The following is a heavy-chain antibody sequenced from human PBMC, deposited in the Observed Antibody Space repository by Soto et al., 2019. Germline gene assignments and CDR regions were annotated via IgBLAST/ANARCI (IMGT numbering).Heavy chain of an antibody. Sequence: SETLSLTCTVFGDSISSFSNHYCSWIRQPPGRGLEWIGYISEGGYTSYNPSLRSRVFISVDTSNNQVYLNLASVTAADTSINYWTAQGFGILQGLVDVWGQGTTVTSP. CDR2: ISEGGYT. J-gene: IGHJ6*02. CDR3: TAQGFGILQGLVDV. CDR1: GDSISSFSNHY. D-gene: IGHD3-10*01. V-gene: IGHV4-61*05.